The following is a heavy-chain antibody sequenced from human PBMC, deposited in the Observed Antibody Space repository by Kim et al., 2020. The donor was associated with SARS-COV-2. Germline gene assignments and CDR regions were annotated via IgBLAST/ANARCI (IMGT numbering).Heavy chain of an antibody. Sequence: GGSLRLSCAASGFTFSSYAMHWVRQAPGKGLEWVAVISYDGSNKYYADSVKGRFTISRDNSKNTLYLQMNSLRAEDTAVYYCARDEAYDFPEGMDVWGQG. CDR3: ARDEAYDFPEGMDV. CDR2: ISYDGSNK. CDR1: GFTFSSYA. D-gene: IGHD3-3*01. J-gene: IGHJ6*02. V-gene: IGHV3-30*04.